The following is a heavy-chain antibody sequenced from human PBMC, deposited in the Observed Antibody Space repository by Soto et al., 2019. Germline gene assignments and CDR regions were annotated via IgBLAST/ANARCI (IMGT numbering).Heavy chain of an antibody. CDR1: GFTFSSYS. V-gene: IGHV3-48*02. Sequence: GGSLRLSCAASGFTFSSYSMNWVRQAPGKGLEWVSYISSSSSTIYYADSVKGRFTISRDNAKNSLYLQMNSLRDEDTAVYYCARDLVLNTAMVNPPRPRYGMDVWGQGTTVTVSS. CDR3: ARDLVLNTAMVNPPRPRYGMDV. D-gene: IGHD5-18*01. J-gene: IGHJ6*02. CDR2: ISSSSSTI.